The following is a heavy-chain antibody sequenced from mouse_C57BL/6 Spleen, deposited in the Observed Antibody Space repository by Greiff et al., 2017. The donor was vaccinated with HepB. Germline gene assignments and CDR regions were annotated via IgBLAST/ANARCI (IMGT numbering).Heavy chain of an antibody. V-gene: IGHV5-6*01. CDR1: GFTFSSYG. Sequence: EVQGVESGGDLVKPGGSLKLSCAASGFTFSSYGMSWVRQTPDKRLEWVATISSGGSYTYYPDSVKGRFTISRDNAKNTLYLQMSSLKSEDTAMYYCARQNYSNLYFDYWGQGTTLTVSS. J-gene: IGHJ2*01. CDR2: ISSGGSYT. CDR3: ARQNYSNLYFDY. D-gene: IGHD2-5*01.